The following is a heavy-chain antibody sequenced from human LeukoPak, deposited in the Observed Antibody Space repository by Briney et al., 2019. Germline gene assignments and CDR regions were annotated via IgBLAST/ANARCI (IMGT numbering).Heavy chain of an antibody. V-gene: IGHV1-2*02. CDR3: ARVRPPYDFWSGYLMN. CDR1: GFTFTDHY. J-gene: IGHJ4*02. D-gene: IGHD3-3*01. CDR2: IGPHSTFT. Sequence: ASMKVSCKSSGFTFTDHYIHWVRQGPGQGLEWMGYIGPHSTFTSSPQEFQGRVTMTRDTSISTAYMELSRLRSDDTAVYYCARVRPPYDFWSGYLMNWGQGTLVTVSS.